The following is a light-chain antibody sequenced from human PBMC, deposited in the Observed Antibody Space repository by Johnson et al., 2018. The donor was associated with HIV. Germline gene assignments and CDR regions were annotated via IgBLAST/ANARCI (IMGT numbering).Light chain of an antibody. J-gene: IGLJ1*01. V-gene: IGLV1-51*01. CDR2: DHN. CDR3: GTWDNSLNVYG. CDR1: SSNIGNNY. Sequence: QSVLTQPPSVSAAPGQKVTISCSGSSSNIGNNYVSWYQQLPGTAPKLLIYDHNKLPSGIPDRFSGSKSGTSATLASAGLQTGDEADYFCGTWDNSLNVYGIGTATKVTVL.